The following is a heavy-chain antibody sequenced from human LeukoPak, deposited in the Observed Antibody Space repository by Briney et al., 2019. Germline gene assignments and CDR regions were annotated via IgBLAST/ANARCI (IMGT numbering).Heavy chain of an antibody. CDR2: INHSGST. J-gene: IGHJ3*02. V-gene: IGHV4-34*01. CDR3: ARVGGMTTVNNAAFDI. CDR1: GGSFSGYY. D-gene: IGHD4-11*01. Sequence: SETLSLTCAVYGGSFSGYYWSWIRQPPGKGLEWIGEINHSGSTNYNPSLKSRVTISIDRPKKQFSLKLISVTAADTAIYYSARVGGMTTVNNAAFDIWGQGTMVTVSS.